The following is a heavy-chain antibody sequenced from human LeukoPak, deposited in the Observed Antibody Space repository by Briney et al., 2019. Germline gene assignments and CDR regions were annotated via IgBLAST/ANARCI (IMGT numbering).Heavy chain of an antibody. J-gene: IGHJ4*02. CDR3: ARGGDIAARHFDY. D-gene: IGHD6-6*01. CDR2: INHSGST. V-gene: IGHV4-34*01. CDR1: GGSFSGYY. Sequence: PSETLSLTCAVYGGSFSGYYWSWIRQPPGKGLEWIGEINHSGSTNYNPSLKSRVTISVDTSKNQFSLKLSSVTAADTAVYYCARGGDIAARHFDYWGQGTLVTVSS.